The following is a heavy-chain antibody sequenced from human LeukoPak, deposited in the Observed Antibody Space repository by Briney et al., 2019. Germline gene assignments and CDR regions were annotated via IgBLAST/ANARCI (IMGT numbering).Heavy chain of an antibody. J-gene: IGHJ5*02. D-gene: IGHD6-19*01. Sequence: GGSLRLSCAASGFTFSDYYMSWIRQAPGKGLEWVSYISSSSSYTNYADSVKGRFTISRDNAKNSLYLQMNSLRAEDTAVYYCASVLSGIAVAGSFDPWGQGTLVTVSS. CDR2: ISSSSSYT. V-gene: IGHV3-11*03. CDR3: ASVLSGIAVAGSFDP. CDR1: GFTFSDYY.